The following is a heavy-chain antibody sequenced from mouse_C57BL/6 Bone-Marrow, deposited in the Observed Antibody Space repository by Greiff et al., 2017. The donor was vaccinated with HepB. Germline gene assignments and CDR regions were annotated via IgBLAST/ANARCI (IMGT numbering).Heavy chain of an antibody. CDR1: GYTFTNYW. CDR3: ARRGTGVYYAMDY. CDR2: IYPGGGYT. J-gene: IGHJ4*01. Sequence: QVRLKESGAELVRPGTSVKMSCKASGYTFTNYWIGWAKQRPGHGLEWIGDIYPGGGYTNYNEKFKGKATLTADKSSSTAYMQFSSLTSEDSAIYYCARRGTGVYYAMDYWGQGTSVTVSS. V-gene: IGHV1-63*01. D-gene: IGHD4-1*01.